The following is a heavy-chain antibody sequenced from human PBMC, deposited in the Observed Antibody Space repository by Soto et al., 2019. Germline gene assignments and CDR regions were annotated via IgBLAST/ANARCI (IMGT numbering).Heavy chain of an antibody. CDR2: IYYSGST. V-gene: IGHV4-31*03. D-gene: IGHD1-26*01. Sequence: SETLSRTCTFSVGSISSGGYYCSWILQHPGKGLEWIGYIYYSGSTYYNPSLKSRVTISVDTSKNQFSLKLSSVTAADTAVYYCARALPGGRIDAFDMLGQGTMDKVS. CDR1: VGSISSGGYY. CDR3: ARALPGGRIDAFDM. J-gene: IGHJ3*02.